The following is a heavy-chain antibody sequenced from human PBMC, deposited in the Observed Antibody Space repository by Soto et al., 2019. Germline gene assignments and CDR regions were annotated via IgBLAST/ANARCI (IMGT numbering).Heavy chain of an antibody. V-gene: IGHV3-23*01. Sequence: EVQLLESGGGLVQPGGSLRLSCTASGFTFSFCAMNWVRQAPGKGLEWVSSTRGSGGDTYYADSVRGRFTISRDNSKNTLYLQMNSLRVEDTAVYYCVKGHSHSYYYFDYWGQGTLVTLSS. D-gene: IGHD1-26*01. J-gene: IGHJ4*02. CDR3: VKGHSHSYYYFDY. CDR2: TRGSGGDT. CDR1: GFTFSFCA.